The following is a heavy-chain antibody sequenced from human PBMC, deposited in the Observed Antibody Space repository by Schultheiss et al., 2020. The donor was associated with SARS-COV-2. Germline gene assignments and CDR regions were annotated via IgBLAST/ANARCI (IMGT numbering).Heavy chain of an antibody. V-gene: IGHV3-53*01. J-gene: IGHJ4*02. D-gene: IGHD1-1*01. CDR1: GFTFSSYA. CDR2: IYSGGST. Sequence: GGSLRLSCAASGFTFSSYAMSWVRQAPGKGLEWVSVIYSGGSTYYADSVKGRFTIFRDNSKSTLYLQMNSLRAEDTAVYYCARVRKVWASNNWSYYFDYWGQGTLVTVSS. CDR3: ARVRKVWASNNWSYYFDY.